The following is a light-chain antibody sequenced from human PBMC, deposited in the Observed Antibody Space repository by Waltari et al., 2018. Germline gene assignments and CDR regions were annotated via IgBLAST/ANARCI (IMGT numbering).Light chain of an antibody. J-gene: IGLJ3*02. CDR2: EVS. V-gene: IGLV2-14*01. CDR3: SSYTSSSPV. Sequence: QSALTQPASVSGSPGQSITISCPGTSRYVGGYNSVSWYQQHPGKAPKLMIYEVSNRPSGVSNRFSGSKSGNTASLTISGLQAEDEADYYCSSYTSSSPVFGGGTKLTVL. CDR1: SRYVGGYNS.